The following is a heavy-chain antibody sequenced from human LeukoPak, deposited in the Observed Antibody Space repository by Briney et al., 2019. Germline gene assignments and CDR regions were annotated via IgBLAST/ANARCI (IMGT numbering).Heavy chain of an antibody. J-gene: IGHJ4*02. CDR1: GYTFTGYY. D-gene: IGHD6-19*01. Sequence: ASVKVSCKASGYTFTGYYMHWVRQAPGQGLEWMGWINPNSGGTKYAQKFQGRVTITSDTSISTAYMELRRVRSDDTAVYYCAREGSSGGGDYWGQGTLVTVSS. CDR2: INPNSGGT. CDR3: AREGSSGGGDY. V-gene: IGHV1-2*02.